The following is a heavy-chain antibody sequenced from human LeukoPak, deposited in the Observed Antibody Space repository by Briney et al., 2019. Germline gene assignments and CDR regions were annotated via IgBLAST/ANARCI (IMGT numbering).Heavy chain of an antibody. CDR3: ARDLYQGSDA. CDR1: GFTFSNDW. V-gene: IGHV3-74*03. CDR2: IYKDGSVT. Sequence: GGSLRLSCAASGFTFSNDWIHWVRQAPGKGLVWVSTIYKDGSVTKYADSVKGRFTMSRDNAKNTVYLQMNILRVEDTAVYYCARDLYQGSDAWGQGTLVTVSS. J-gene: IGHJ4*02. D-gene: IGHD2-21*02.